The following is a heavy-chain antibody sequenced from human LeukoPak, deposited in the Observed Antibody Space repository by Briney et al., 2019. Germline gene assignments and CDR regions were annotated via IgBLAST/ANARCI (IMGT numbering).Heavy chain of an antibody. V-gene: IGHV3-21*01. Sequence: GGSLRLSCAASGFTFSSYSMNWVRQAPGKGLEWVSSISSSSSYIYYADSVKGRFTISRDNAKNSLYLQMNSLRAEDTAVYYCARASGTPTTGFQHWGQGTLVTVSS. CDR2: ISSSSSYI. CDR1: GFTFSSYS. J-gene: IGHJ1*01. D-gene: IGHD5-12*01. CDR3: ARASGTPTTGFQH.